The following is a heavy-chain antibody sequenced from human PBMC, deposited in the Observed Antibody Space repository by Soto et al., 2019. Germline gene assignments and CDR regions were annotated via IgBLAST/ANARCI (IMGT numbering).Heavy chain of an antibody. CDR2: INAGNGNI. V-gene: IGHV1-3*01. D-gene: IGHD3-10*01. J-gene: IGHJ5*02. CDR1: GYALTSNA. CDR3: ARDSGSP. Sequence: ASVKVTCKDSGYALTSNAMHWVRQAPGQRLEWMGWINAGNGNIKYSRKFQGRITITRDTSASTAYMELSSLRSEDTAVYYCARDSGSPWGPGTLVTVSS.